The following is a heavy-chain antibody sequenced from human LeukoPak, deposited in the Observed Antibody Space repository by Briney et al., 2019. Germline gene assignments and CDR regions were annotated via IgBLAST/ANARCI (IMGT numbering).Heavy chain of an antibody. CDR1: GFSFSNHG. CDR2: IWYDGSNK. Sequence: PGGSLRLSCAASGFSFSNHGIHWVRQAPGKGLEWVSLIWYDGSNKYYADSVKGRFTISRDDSKNTVYLQMNSLRAGDTSVYYCARDQSLFDYWGQGTLVTVSS. CDR3: ARDQSLFDY. J-gene: IGHJ4*02. V-gene: IGHV3-33*01.